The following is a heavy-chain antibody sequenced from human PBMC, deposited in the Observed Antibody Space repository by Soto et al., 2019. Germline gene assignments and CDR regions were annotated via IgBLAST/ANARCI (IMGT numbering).Heavy chain of an antibody. Sequence: PGGSLRLSCAASGFTVSSNYMSWVRQAPGKGLEWVSVIYSGGSTYYADSVKGRFTISRDNSKNTLYLQMNSLRAEDTAVYYCASRYYYDSSGYQPIDYWGQGTLVTVSS. D-gene: IGHD3-22*01. CDR1: GFTVSSNY. CDR3: ASRYYYDSSGYQPIDY. CDR2: IYSGGST. J-gene: IGHJ4*02. V-gene: IGHV3-53*01.